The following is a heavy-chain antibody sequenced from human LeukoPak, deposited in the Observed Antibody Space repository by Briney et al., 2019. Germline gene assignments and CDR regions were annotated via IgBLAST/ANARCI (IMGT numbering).Heavy chain of an antibody. V-gene: IGHV4-59*01. Sequence: LETLCDSPTVSGGSISSYYWCWIPQPPGKGLEWMGYIYYSGRANYNPSLTSQVTISVNTSKNQFSLKLRSVTAADTAVYFCAREASRAGTDYFDYWGQGTL. J-gene: IGHJ4*02. D-gene: IGHD3-10*01. CDR1: GGSISSYY. CDR3: AREASRAGTDYFDY. CDR2: IYYSGRA.